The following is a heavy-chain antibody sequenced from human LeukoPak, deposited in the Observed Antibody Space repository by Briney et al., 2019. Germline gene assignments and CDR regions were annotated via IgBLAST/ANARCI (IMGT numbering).Heavy chain of an antibody. CDR1: GYTFTNYG. V-gene: IGHV1-18*01. Sequence: ASVKVSCKASGYTFTNYGISWVRQAPGRGLEWMGWISAYNGNTNFAQKFQGRVTMTTDTSTSTVYMELRSLRSDDTALYYCAREAASYFAFDIWGQGTMVTVSS. CDR2: ISAYNGNT. CDR3: AREAASYFAFDI. D-gene: IGHD1-26*01. J-gene: IGHJ3*02.